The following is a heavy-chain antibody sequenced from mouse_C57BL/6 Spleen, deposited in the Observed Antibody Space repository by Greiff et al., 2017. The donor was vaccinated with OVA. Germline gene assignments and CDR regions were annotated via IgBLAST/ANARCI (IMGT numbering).Heavy chain of an antibody. J-gene: IGHJ3*01. D-gene: IGHD1-1*01. Sequence: VQLQQSGPELVKPGASVKMSCKASGYTFTDYNMHWVKQSHGKSLEWIGYINPNNGGTSYNQKFKGKATLTVNKSSSTAYMELRSLTSEDSAVYYCAREDYGSSYVPFAYWGQGTLVTVSA. V-gene: IGHV1-22*01. CDR2: INPNNGGT. CDR3: AREDYGSSYVPFAY. CDR1: GYTFTDYN.